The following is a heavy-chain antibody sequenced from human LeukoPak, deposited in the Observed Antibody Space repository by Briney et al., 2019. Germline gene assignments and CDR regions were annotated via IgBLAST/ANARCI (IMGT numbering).Heavy chain of an antibody. CDR1: GGSISSHY. V-gene: IGHV4-59*11. CDR2: IYYRGST. CDR3: ARNAREDVNGFDP. D-gene: IGHD6-6*01. J-gene: IGHJ5*02. Sequence: SETLSLTCSVSGGSISSHYWSWIRQPPGKGLEWIGYIYYRGSTNYNPSLKSRVTISIDTSKNQFSLKLRSVTAADTAVYYCARNAREDVNGFDPWGQGTLVTVSP.